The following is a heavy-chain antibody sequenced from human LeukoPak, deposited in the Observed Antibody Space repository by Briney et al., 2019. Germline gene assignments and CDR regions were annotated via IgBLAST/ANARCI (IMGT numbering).Heavy chain of an antibody. CDR1: GGTFSTYS. J-gene: IGHJ4*02. CDR3: VLVRDLTFDY. V-gene: IGHV1-69*05. Sequence: ASVKVSCEPSGGTFSTYSITWVRQAPGQGLECMGGMNPTFGSAHYAQKFQGRVTITTDETTSTAYMELSGLTSDDTAAYYCVLVRDLTFDYWGQGTPVTVSS. D-gene: IGHD6-6*01. CDR2: MNPTFGSA.